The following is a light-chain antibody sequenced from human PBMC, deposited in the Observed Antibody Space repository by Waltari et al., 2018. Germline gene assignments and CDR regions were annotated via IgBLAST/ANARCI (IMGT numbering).Light chain of an antibody. Sequence: DIQMTQAPSTLSPSVGDRVTITCRASQSIATWLAWYQQKPGKATNLLIYEASSLGSGVPSRFSSSGSGTEFTLTISSLQPDDFAPYYCQQYNSYPWTFGQGTKVEIK. CDR1: QSIATW. CDR2: EAS. J-gene: IGKJ1*01. V-gene: IGKV1-5*03. CDR3: QQYNSYPWT.